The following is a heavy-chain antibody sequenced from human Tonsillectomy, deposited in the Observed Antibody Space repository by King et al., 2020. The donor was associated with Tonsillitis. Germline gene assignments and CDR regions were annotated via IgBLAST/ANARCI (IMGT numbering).Heavy chain of an antibody. CDR1: GYTFSGYY. J-gene: IGHJ5*02. Sequence: QLVQSGAEVKKPGASVKVSCKASGYTFSGYYMHWVRQAPGQGLEWMGWINHNSGGTNYAQKFQGRVTMTREPAISTAHMDLSRLRSDDTAVYYCASGGRYYDFWRGYHWFDPWGQGTLVTVSS. V-gene: IGHV1-2*02. CDR3: ASGGRYYDFWRGYHWFDP. D-gene: IGHD3-3*01. CDR2: INHNSGGT.